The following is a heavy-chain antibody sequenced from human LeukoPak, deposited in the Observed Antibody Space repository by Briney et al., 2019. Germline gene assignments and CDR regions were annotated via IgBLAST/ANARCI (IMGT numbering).Heavy chain of an antibody. CDR3: AREYGYSYGFGY. J-gene: IGHJ4*02. D-gene: IGHD5-18*01. CDR2: INPSGGST. Sequence: ASVNVSCKASGCTFTMYYMHWVGQAPGQGLEWMGIINPSGGSTSYAQKFQGRVTLTRDTSTSTVYMELSSLRSEDTAVYYCAREYGYSYGFGYWGQGTLVTVSS. V-gene: IGHV1-46*01. CDR1: GCTFTMYY.